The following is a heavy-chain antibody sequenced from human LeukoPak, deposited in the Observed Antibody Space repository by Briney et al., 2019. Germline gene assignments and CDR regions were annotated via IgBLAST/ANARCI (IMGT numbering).Heavy chain of an antibody. Sequence: SETLSLTCTVSGGSISSGSYYWSWIRQPAGMGLEWIGRIYTSGSTNYNPSLKSRVTISVDTSKNQFSLKLSSVTAADTAVYYCARRPYLGYCSSTSCPGGIWFDPWGQGTLVTVSS. CDR3: ARRPYLGYCSSTSCPGGIWFDP. CDR1: GGSISSGSYY. V-gene: IGHV4-61*02. CDR2: IYTSGST. J-gene: IGHJ5*02. D-gene: IGHD2-2*01.